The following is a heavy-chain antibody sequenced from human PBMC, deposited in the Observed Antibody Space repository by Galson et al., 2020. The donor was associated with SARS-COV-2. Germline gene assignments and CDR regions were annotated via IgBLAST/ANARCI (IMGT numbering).Heavy chain of an antibody. CDR3: ARTSHYGDYAAAFSV. J-gene: IGHJ4*02. CDR1: ENSVSSGYY. D-gene: IGHD4-17*01. V-gene: IGHV4-38-2*02. CDR2: IYHDGTT. Sequence: ETLSLTCTVSENSVSSGYYWGWIRQPPGKGLEWIGTIYHDGTTYYNPSLKRRVTISVDTSKNQFSLRVSSVTAADTAVYHCARTSHYGDYAAAFSVWGQGTLVTVSS.